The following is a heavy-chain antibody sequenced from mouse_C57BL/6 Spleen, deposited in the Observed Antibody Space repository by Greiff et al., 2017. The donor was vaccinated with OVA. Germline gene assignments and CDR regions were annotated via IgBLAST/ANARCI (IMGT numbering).Heavy chain of an antibody. CDR2: INPNNGGT. D-gene: IGHD2-3*01. Sequence: EVQLQQSGPELVKPGASVKISCKASGYTFTDYYMNWVKQSHGKSLEWIGDINPNNGGTSYNQKFKGKATLTVDKSSSTAYMELRSLTSEDSAVYYCARSGGYYGWFAYWGQGTLVTVSA. CDR1: GYTFTDYY. CDR3: ARSGGYYGWFAY. V-gene: IGHV1-26*01. J-gene: IGHJ3*01.